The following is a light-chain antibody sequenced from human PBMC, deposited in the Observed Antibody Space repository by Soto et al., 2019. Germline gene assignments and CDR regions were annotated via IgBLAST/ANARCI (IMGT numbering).Light chain of an antibody. J-gene: IGLJ2*01. CDR3: SSYTSSSTVV. V-gene: IGLV2-14*01. CDR2: DVS. Sequence: QSVLTQPASVSGSPGQSITISCTGTRSDVGGYNYVSWYQQHPGKAPKFIIYDVSNRPSGVSNRFSGSKSGNTASLTISGLQAEDEADYYCSSYTSSSTVVFGGGTKLTVL. CDR1: RSDVGGYNY.